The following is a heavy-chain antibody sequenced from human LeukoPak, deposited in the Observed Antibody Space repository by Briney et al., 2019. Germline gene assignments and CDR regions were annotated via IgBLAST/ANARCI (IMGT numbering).Heavy chain of an antibody. V-gene: IGHV3-66*01. D-gene: IGHD6-13*01. CDR1: GFTFSSYG. J-gene: IGHJ4*02. CDR3: ARGPAAAGLDY. CDR2: IYSGGST. Sequence: AGGSLRLSCAASGFTFSSYGMHWVRQAPGKGLEWVSVIYSGGSTYYADSVKGRFTISRDNSKDTLYLQMNSLRAEDTAVYYCARGPAAAGLDYWGQGTLVTVSS.